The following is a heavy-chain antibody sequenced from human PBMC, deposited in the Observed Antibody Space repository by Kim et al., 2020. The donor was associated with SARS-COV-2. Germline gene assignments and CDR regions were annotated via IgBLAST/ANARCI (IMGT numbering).Heavy chain of an antibody. J-gene: IGHJ4*02. Sequence: AQKFQGRVTMTRDTSISTAYMELSRLRSDDTAVYYCARGKLLAVASDFDYWGQGTLVTVSS. CDR3: ARGKLLAVASDFDY. D-gene: IGHD6-19*01. V-gene: IGHV1-2*02.